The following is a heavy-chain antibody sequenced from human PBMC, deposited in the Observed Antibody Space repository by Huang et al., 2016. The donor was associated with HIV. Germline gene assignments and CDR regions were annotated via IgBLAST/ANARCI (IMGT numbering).Heavy chain of an antibody. CDR1: GFTFSGSA. V-gene: IGHV3-73*01. D-gene: IGHD3-22*01. Sequence: EVQLVESGGGSVQPGGSLKLSCAASGFTFSGSAMHWVRQASGKGLDGVGSIRRKANSSAKGYAASVKGRFTISRDDSKNTAYLQMNSLKTEDTAVYYCTRLTMIGDGDYWGQGTLVTVSS. CDR3: TRLTMIGDGDY. J-gene: IGHJ4*02. CDR2: IRRKANSSAK.